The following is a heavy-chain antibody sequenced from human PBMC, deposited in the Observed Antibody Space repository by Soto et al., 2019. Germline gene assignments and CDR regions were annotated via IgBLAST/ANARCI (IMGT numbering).Heavy chain of an antibody. CDR3: ASSSMVPVDYFEF. Sequence: PSDTLSLTCSVSGDSLKNHYWACIRHSPGNGLEWIGHIYDRGSTNYTPALKSRVSMSVDRSKKLFPLKMNSVTAADTAVYYFASSSMVPVDYFEFGGQGTVVTVSS. CDR2: IYDRGST. J-gene: IGHJ4*02. D-gene: IGHD3-10*01. CDR1: GDSLKNHY. V-gene: IGHV4-59*07.